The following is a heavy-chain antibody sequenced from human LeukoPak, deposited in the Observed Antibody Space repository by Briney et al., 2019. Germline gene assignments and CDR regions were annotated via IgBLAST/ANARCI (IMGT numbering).Heavy chain of an antibody. CDR1: GFTFSSYG. D-gene: IGHD2-15*01. J-gene: IGHJ4*02. CDR3: AKRPAGGNFDY. Sequence: GGSLRLSCAASGFTFSSYGMHWVRQAPGKGLEWVAFIRVNGSNKYYADSVKGRFTISRDNSKNTLYLQMNSLRAEDTAVYYCAKRPAGGNFDYWGQGTLVTVSS. V-gene: IGHV3-30*02. CDR2: IRVNGSNK.